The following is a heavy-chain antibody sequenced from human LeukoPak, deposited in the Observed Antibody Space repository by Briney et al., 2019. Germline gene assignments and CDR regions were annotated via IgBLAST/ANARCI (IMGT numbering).Heavy chain of an antibody. J-gene: IGHJ3*02. CDR2: ISIDGSST. D-gene: IGHD4-23*01. CDR3: AKDTTTVVSPDFDI. V-gene: IGHV3-74*01. Sequence: GGSLRLSCAASGFTFSNYWMHWVRQAPGKGLVWVSRISIDGSSTNYADSVKGRFTISRDNAKNTLYLQMNSLRAEDTAVYYCAKDTTTVVSPDFDIWGQGTMVTVSS. CDR1: GFTFSNYW.